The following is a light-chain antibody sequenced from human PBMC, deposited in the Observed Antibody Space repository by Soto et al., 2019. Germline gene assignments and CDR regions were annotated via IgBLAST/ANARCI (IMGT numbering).Light chain of an antibody. V-gene: IGLV1-44*01. J-gene: IGLJ1*01. Sequence: QSVLTQPPSASGTPGQRVTMSCSGGSSNIGSNTVSWYQHLPGTAPQLLIYSDTQRASGVADRFSGSKSGTSASLAISGLQSDDEADYYCAAWDDRLNGALFRTGTKLTVL. CDR1: SSNIGSNT. CDR2: SDT. CDR3: AAWDDRLNGAL.